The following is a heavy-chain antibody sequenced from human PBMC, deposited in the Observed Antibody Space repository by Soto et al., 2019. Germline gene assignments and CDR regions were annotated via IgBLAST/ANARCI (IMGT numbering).Heavy chain of an antibody. Sequence: SVKVSCKASWGTFSSDAISWVRQAPVQGRGWMGGIIPIFGTANYAQKFQGRVTITADESTSTAYMELSSLRSEDTAVYYCAPVKMDSSSSPVHMDDWGQGPTDNDSS. J-gene: IGHJ6*02. CDR3: APVKMDSSSSPVHMDD. V-gene: IGHV1-69*01. CDR2: IIPIFGTA. D-gene: IGHD6-6*01. CDR1: WGTFSSDA.